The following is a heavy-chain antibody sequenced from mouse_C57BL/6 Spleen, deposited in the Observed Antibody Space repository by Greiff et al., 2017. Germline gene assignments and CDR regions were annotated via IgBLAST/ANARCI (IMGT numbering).Heavy chain of an antibody. D-gene: IGHD2-5*01. Sequence: EVMLVESGGDLVKPGGSLKLSCAASGFTFSSSGMSWVRQTPDKRLEWVATISSGGSYTYYPASVKGRFTISRDNAKNTLYLQMSSLKSEDTAMYYCARGKAYYSNPYYYAMDYWGQGTSVTVSS. J-gene: IGHJ4*01. CDR3: ARGKAYYSNPYYYAMDY. CDR2: ISSGGSYT. CDR1: GFTFSSSG. V-gene: IGHV5-6*02.